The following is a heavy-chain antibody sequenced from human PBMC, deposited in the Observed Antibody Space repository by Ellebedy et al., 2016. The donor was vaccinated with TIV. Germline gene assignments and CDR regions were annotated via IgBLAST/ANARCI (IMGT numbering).Heavy chain of an antibody. CDR1: GFTFSSYW. D-gene: IGHD6-6*01. J-gene: IGHJ4*02. CDR3: ARSRYPGARSSFDS. CDR2: LKQDGREE. V-gene: IGHV3-7*01. Sequence: PGESLKISCAASGFTFSSYWMSWVRQAPGRGLAWVANLKQDGREEYYVDSVKGRFTISRDNAKNSLYLQMNSLRVEDTALYHCARSRYPGARSSFDSWGQGTLVTVSS.